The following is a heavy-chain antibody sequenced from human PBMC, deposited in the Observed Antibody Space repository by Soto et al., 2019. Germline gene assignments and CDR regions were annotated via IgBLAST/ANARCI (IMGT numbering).Heavy chain of an antibody. Sequence: QVQLVESGGCVVQPGRSLRLSCAASGFTFSSYCIHWVRQAPGKGLEWVAVISDDGSNTYYSDSVKSRFNISRDNSNNTMYLQMNSRRAEDTAVYYFAKSLAATGYYWGQGTLVTVSS. CDR3: AKSLAATGYY. CDR2: ISDDGSNT. CDR1: GFTFSSYC. D-gene: IGHD3-9*01. V-gene: IGHV3-30*18. J-gene: IGHJ1*01.